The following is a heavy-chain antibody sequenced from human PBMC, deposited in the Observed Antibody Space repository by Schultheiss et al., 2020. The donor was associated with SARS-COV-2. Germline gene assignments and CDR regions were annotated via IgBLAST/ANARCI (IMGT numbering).Heavy chain of an antibody. CDR3: ARGFDY. V-gene: IGHV4-61*08. CDR1: GGSISSGGYY. CDR2: INHSGST. J-gene: IGHJ4*02. Sequence: SETLSLTCTVSGGSISSGGYYWNWIRQHPGKGLEWIGEINHSGSTNYNPSLKSRVSISVDTSKNQFSLKLNSVTAADTAVYYCARGFDYWGQGTLVTVSS.